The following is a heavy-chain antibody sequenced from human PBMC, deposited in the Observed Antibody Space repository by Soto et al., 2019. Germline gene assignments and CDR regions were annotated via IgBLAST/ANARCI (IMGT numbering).Heavy chain of an antibody. Sequence: SKTLALTCTVSGGSISSYYWSWIRQPPGKGLEWIGYIYYSGSTNYNPSLKSRVTISVDTSKNQFSLKLSSVTAADTAVYYCARANLTYCSGRTHTRSLYFHSWGQALPVTSPQ. CDR2: IYYSGST. CDR1: GGSISSYY. D-gene: IGHD3-10*01. J-gene: IGHJ4*02. CDR3: ARANLTYCSGRTHTRSLYFHS. V-gene: IGHV4-59*01.